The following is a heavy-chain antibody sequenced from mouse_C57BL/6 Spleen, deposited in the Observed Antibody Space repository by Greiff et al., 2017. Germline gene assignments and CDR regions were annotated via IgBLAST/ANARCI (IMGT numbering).Heavy chain of an antibody. Sequence: QVTLKVSGAELVRPGASVTLSCKASGYTFTDYEMHWVKQTPVHGLEWIGAIDPETGGTAYNQKFKGKAILTADKSSSTAYMELRSLTSEDSAVYYCTRETVVDYFDYWGQGTTLTVSS. CDR1: GYTFTDYE. CDR3: TRETVVDYFDY. CDR2: IDPETGGT. J-gene: IGHJ2*01. V-gene: IGHV1-15*01. D-gene: IGHD1-1*01.